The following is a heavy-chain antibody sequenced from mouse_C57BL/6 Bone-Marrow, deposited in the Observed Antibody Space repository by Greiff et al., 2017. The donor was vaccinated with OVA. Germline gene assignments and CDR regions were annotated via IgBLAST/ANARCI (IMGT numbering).Heavy chain of an antibody. CDR1: GFTIKNTY. D-gene: IGHD1-1*01. J-gene: IGHJ2*01. V-gene: IGHV14-3*01. CDR3: ARIYYYGSSFY. CDR2: IDPANGNT. Sequence: EVQLQQSVAELVRPGASVKLSCTASGFTIKNTYMHWVKQRPEQGLEWIGRIDPANGNTKYAPKFQGKATITADTSSNTAYLQLSSLTSEDTAIYYFARIYYYGSSFYWGQGTTLTVSS.